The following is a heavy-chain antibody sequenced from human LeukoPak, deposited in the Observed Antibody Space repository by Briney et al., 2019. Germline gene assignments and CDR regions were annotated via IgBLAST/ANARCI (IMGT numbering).Heavy chain of an antibody. J-gene: IGHJ6*03. V-gene: IGHV3-13*01. D-gene: IGHD2-21*01. CDR2: IGTIGDT. CDR1: GFTFSTYD. Sequence: GGSLRLSCAASGFTFSTYDMHWVRQVSGKGLEWDSSIGTIGDTFYPGSVKGRFTISRENAKNSLYLQMNGLRAGDTAVYYCARATVIGNAPVPGYMDVWGKGTTVTVSS. CDR3: ARATVIGNAPVPGYMDV.